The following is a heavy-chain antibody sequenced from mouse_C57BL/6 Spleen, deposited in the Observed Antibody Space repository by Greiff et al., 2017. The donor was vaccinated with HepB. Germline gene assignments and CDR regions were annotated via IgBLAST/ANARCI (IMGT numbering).Heavy chain of an antibody. D-gene: IGHD1-1*01. J-gene: IGHJ4*01. CDR1: GYTFTDYN. CDR2: INPNNGGT. V-gene: IGHV1-22*01. CDR3: ARGYGSSYEYAMDY. Sequence: VQLQQSGPELVKPGASVKMSCKASGYTFTDYNMHWVKQSHGKSLEWIGYINPNNGGTSYNQKFKGKATLTVNKSSSTAYMELRSLTSEDSAVYYCARGYGSSYEYAMDYWGQGTSVTVSS.